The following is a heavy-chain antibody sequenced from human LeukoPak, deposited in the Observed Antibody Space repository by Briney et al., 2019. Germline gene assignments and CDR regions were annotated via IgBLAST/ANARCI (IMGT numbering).Heavy chain of an antibody. D-gene: IGHD3-3*01. V-gene: IGHV3-48*03. CDR1: GFTFSSYA. CDR3: ARGLRFLDY. Sequence: TGGSLRLSCAASGFTFSSYAMSWVRQAPGKGLEWVSYISSSGSTIYNADSVRGRFTISRDNAKNSLYLQMNSLRAEDTAVYYCARGLRFLDYWGQGTLVTVSS. J-gene: IGHJ4*02. CDR2: ISSSGSTI.